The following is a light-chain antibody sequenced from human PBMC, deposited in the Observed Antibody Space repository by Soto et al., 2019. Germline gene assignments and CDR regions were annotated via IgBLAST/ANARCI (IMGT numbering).Light chain of an antibody. Sequence: DVVMTQSPLSLPVTLGQPASISCRSSQSLAYIDGNTYLNWFHQRPGQSPRRLIYQVSNRDSGXPXRFXGSGSGTDFTLKISRVEADDVGVYYCMQGTPWPPYTFGQGTKLEIK. V-gene: IGKV2-30*01. CDR2: QVS. CDR1: QSLAYIDGNTY. J-gene: IGKJ2*01. CDR3: MQGTPWPPYT.